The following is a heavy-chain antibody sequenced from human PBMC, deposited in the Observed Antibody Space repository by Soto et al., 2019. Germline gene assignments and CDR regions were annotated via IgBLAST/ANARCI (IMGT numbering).Heavy chain of an antibody. Sequence: QARLVQSGAEVRKPGSSVKVSCKVTGGTSTRYAINWVRQAPGQGLEWMGGIVPMFGTSKYAQKFQGRVTITADTSTYIAYMELRSLRSEDTAVYYCNRGSEYDFWSGYLWGQGTLVSVSS. CDR1: GGTSTRYA. D-gene: IGHD3-3*01. J-gene: IGHJ4*02. CDR3: NRGSEYDFWSGYL. CDR2: IVPMFGTS. V-gene: IGHV1-69*06.